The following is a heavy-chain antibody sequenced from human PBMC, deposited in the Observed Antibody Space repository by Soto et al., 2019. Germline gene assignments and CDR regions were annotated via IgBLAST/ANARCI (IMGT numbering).Heavy chain of an antibody. D-gene: IGHD1-1*01. V-gene: IGHV3-30*03. CDR3: ARSTTWAPNYYFYALDV. Sequence: QVQLVESGGGVVQPGRSLRLSCAASGFIFSSYGMHWVRQAPGKGLEWVAVISYDENNKHYADSVKGRFTISRDNSKNTLYLQMNSLRVGDTAVYYCARSTTWAPNYYFYALDVWGQGTTVTVSS. CDR2: ISYDENNK. J-gene: IGHJ6*02. CDR1: GFIFSSYG.